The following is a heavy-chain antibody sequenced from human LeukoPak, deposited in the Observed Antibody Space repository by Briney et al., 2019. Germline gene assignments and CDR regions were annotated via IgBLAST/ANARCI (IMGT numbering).Heavy chain of an antibody. D-gene: IGHD3-3*01. CDR1: GGSISSYY. CDR3: ARVWPFGSGHGYFDS. Sequence: SETLSLTCTVSGGSISSYYWSWIRQPPGKGLEWIGYIYYSGSTNYNPSLKSRVTISVDTSKNQFSLKLSSVTAADTAVYYCARVWPFGSGHGYFDSWAQGTLVTVSS. J-gene: IGHJ4*02. V-gene: IGHV4-59*01. CDR2: IYYSGST.